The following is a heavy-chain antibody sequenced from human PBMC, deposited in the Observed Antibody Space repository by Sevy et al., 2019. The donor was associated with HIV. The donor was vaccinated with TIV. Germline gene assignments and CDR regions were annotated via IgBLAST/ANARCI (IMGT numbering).Heavy chain of an antibody. J-gene: IGHJ4*02. Sequence: GGSLRLSCAASGFTFAKYSMSWVRQAPGKGLEWVSTFSFGCGRINYADSVKGRFTISRDDSKNTLFLQMNSLRAEDTDTYSCAREGCTQPHDYWGQGTLVTVSS. CDR1: GFTFAKYS. V-gene: IGHV3-23*01. CDR2: FSFGCGRI. CDR3: AREGCTQPHDY. D-gene: IGHD2-8*01.